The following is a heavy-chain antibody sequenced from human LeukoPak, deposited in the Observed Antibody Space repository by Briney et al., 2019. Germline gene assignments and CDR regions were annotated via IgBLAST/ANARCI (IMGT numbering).Heavy chain of an antibody. J-gene: IGHJ5*02. CDR1: GGSINSRSYY. V-gene: IGHV4-39*01. Sequence: PSETLSLTCTVSGGSINSRSYYWGWIRQPPGKGLEWNGSIYYSGSTYHNPSLKSRVTISVDTSKNQLSLKLSSVTAADTAVYYCAFRRDGYKGGNWFDPWGQGTLVTVSS. CDR2: IYYSGST. CDR3: AFRRDGYKGGNWFDP. D-gene: IGHD5-24*01.